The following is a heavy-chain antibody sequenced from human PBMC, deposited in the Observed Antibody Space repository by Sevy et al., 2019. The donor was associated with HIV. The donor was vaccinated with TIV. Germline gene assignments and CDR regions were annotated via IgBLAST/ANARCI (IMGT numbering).Heavy chain of an antibody. D-gene: IGHD2-15*01. CDR2: IKQDGSEK. Sequence: GGYLRLSCAASGFTFSSYWMSWVRQAPGKGLEWVANIKQDGSEKYYVDSVKGRFTISRDNAKDSLYLQMNSLRAEDTAVYYCARGRRYCSGGSCSVYYFDYWGQGTLVIVSS. V-gene: IGHV3-7*03. CDR1: GFTFSSYW. J-gene: IGHJ4*02. CDR3: ARGRRYCSGGSCSVYYFDY.